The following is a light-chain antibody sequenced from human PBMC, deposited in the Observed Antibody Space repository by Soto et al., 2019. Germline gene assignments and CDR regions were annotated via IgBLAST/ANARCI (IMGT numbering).Light chain of an antibody. Sequence: QSALTQPASVSGSPVQSITISCTGTSSDVGSYNLVSWYQQHPGKAPKLMIYEVSKRPSGVSNCFSGSKSGNTASLTISGLQAGDEADYYCCSYAGSSDVFGTRTKVTVL. J-gene: IGLJ1*01. CDR1: SSDVGSYNL. CDR2: EVS. CDR3: CSYAGSSDV. V-gene: IGLV2-23*02.